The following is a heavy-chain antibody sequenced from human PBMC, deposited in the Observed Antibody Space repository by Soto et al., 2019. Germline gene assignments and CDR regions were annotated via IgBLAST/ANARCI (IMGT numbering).Heavy chain of an antibody. J-gene: IGHJ5*02. CDR2: ISGSGGST. V-gene: IGHV3-23*01. CDR3: AKVPSGPAARRSWFDP. CDR1: GFTFSSYA. Sequence: GGSLRLSCAASGFTFSSYAMSWVRQAPGKGLEWVSAISGSGGSTYYADSVKGRFTIYRDNSKNTLYLQMNSLRAEDTAVYYCAKVPSGPAARRSWFDPWGQGTLVTVS. D-gene: IGHD2-2*01.